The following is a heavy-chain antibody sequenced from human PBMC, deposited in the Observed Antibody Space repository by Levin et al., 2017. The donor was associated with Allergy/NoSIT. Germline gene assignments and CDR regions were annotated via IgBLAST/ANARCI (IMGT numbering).Heavy chain of an antibody. CDR1: GFTFSSYA. V-gene: IGHV3-30-3*01. J-gene: IGHJ4*02. CDR2: ISYDGTNK. Sequence: GESLKISCTASGFTFSSYAMHWVRQAPGKGLEWVGVISYDGTNKFYADSVKGRYTISRDNSKNTLYLQMNTLRAEDTAVYYCARDPNSSGYYYYFDYWGQGTLVTVSS. CDR3: ARDPNSSGYYYYFDY. D-gene: IGHD3-22*01.